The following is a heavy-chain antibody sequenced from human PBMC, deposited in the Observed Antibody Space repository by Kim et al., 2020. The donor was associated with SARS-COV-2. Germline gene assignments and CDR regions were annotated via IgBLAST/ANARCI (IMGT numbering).Heavy chain of an antibody. CDR3: TTAFEF. CDR2: INNDGTNT. V-gene: IGHV3-74*01. J-gene: IGHJ4*02. Sequence: GESLRLSCVASGFTFTNYWPHWVRQVPGKGLVWVAGINNDGTNTYYADSVKGRFTISRDNAKNMVYLQMNNLGAEDTAVYYCTTAFEFWGQGTLVTVSS. CDR1: GFTFTNYW.